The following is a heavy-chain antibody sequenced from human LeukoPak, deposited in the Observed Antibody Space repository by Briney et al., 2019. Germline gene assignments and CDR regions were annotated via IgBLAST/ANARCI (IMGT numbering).Heavy chain of an antibody. CDR3: ASQNSYYDSSGYYTYYMDV. D-gene: IGHD3-22*01. V-gene: IGHV1-46*01. Sequence: VASVKVSCKASGYTFTSYYMHWERQAPGQGLEWMGIINPSGGSTSYAQKFQGRVTMTRDMSTSTVYMELSSLRSEDTAVYYCASQNSYYDSSGYYTYYMDVWGKGTTVTVSS. J-gene: IGHJ6*03. CDR2: INPSGGST. CDR1: GYTFTSYY.